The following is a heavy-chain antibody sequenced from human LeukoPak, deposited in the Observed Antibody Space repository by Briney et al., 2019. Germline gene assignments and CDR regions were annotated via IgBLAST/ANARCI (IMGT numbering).Heavy chain of an antibody. CDR3: ARVRKTIFGVAHFDY. Sequence: PSETLSLTCSVSGGSISSGTYYWGWIRQPPGKGLEWIGYIYYSGSTYYNPSLKSRVTISVDTSKNQFSLKLSSVTAADTAVYYCARVRKTIFGVAHFDYWGQGTLVTVSS. V-gene: IGHV4-39*07. CDR2: IYYSGST. D-gene: IGHD3-3*01. J-gene: IGHJ4*02. CDR1: GGSISSGTYY.